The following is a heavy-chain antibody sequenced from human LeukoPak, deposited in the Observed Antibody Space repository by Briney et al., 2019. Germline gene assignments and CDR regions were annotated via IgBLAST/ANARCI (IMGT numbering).Heavy chain of an antibody. D-gene: IGHD3-16*01. V-gene: IGHV3-30*02. CDR2: IRYDGSNK. CDR3: ARKGTGMNPIPGLYYFDS. CDR1: GFTFSSYG. Sequence: GGSLRLSCAASGFTFSSYGMHWVRQAPGKGLEWVAFIRYDGSNKYYADSVKGRFTISRDTSKNTLYLQMNSLQVEDTAVYFCARKGTGMNPIPGLYYFDSWGQGTRVTVSS. J-gene: IGHJ4*02.